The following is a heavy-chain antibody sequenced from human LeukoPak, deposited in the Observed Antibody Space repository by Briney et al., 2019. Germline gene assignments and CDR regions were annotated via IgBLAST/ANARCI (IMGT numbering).Heavy chain of an antibody. CDR3: ASYNSGALDS. V-gene: IGHV3-21*01. J-gene: IGHJ4*02. CDR2: IVGSSST. D-gene: IGHD1-20*01. Sequence: PGGSLRLSCAASGFTFSNFAMTWVRQAPGKGLEWVSSIVGSSSTYYADSLKGRFTISRDNAKNTLYLQMNSLRAEDTAIYYCASYNSGALDSWGQGTLVTVSS. CDR1: GFTFSNFA.